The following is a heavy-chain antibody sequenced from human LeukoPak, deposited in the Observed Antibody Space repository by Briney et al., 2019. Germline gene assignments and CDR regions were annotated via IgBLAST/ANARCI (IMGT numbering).Heavy chain of an antibody. D-gene: IGHD3-10*01. CDR3: VKNYGSGVNYYGMDV. J-gene: IGHJ6*02. CDR1: AFTSRRYG. V-gene: IGHV3-30*18. CDR2: VSFEETNE. Sequence: GGSLRLSCIASAFTSRRYGRHWVRQAPGKGLEWVAVVSFEETNEYYAVSVQGRFTISRDNSQNTLFLQMNSLRTEDTAVYYCVKNYGSGVNYYGMDVWGQGTTVTVSS.